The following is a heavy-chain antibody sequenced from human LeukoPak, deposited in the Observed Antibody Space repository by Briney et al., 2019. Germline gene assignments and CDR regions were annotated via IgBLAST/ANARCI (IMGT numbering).Heavy chain of an antibody. V-gene: IGHV3-30*18. CDR1: GFTFSSYA. CDR2: ISYDGSNK. D-gene: IGHD5-24*01. J-gene: IGHJ4*02. Sequence: GGSLRLSCAASGFTFSSYAMSWVRQAPGKGLEWVAVISYDGSNKYYADSVKGRFTISRDNPKNTLYLQMNSLRAEDTAVYYCAKGRMATISNFDYWGQGTLVTVSS. CDR3: AKGRMATISNFDY.